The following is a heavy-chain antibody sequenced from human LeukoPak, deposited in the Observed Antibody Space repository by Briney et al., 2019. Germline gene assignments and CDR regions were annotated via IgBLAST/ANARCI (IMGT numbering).Heavy chain of an antibody. V-gene: IGHV4-34*01. D-gene: IGHD5-12*01. CDR3: ASGTSGYAYEDYFDY. CDR2: INHSGST. J-gene: IGHJ4*02. CDR1: GGSFSGYY. Sequence: SDTLSLTCAVYGGSFSGYYWSWIRQPPGKGLEWIGEINHSGSTIYNPSLKSRVTISLDTSKNQFSLKLSSVTAADTAVYYCASGTSGYAYEDYFDYWGQGTLVTVSS.